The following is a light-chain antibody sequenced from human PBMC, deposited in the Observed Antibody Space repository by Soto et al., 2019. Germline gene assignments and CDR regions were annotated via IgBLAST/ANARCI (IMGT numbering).Light chain of an antibody. Sequence: QSVLTQPPSAAGSPGQSVTISCTGTSSGVGGYNYVSWYQQHPGKAPQLVVYGVNKRASGVPDRVSGSKSGNTASLTVSGLQAEDEADYYCSSYAGSNILYVFGTGTKVTVL. CDR3: SSYAGSNILYV. J-gene: IGLJ1*01. CDR2: GVN. CDR1: SSGVGGYNY. V-gene: IGLV2-8*01.